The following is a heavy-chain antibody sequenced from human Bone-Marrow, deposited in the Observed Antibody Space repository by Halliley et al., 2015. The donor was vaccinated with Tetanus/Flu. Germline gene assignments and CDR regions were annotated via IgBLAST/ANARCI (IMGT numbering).Heavy chain of an antibody. J-gene: IGHJ4*02. CDR2: VHNSGSP. Sequence: GLEWIGYVHNSGSPHYNPSLKSRVTITVDTSKNQFSLKLSSVTAADTAVYYCARLDFWNYYFDYWGQGILVTVSS. D-gene: IGHD3-3*01. CDR3: ARLDFWNYYFDY. V-gene: IGHV4-59*01.